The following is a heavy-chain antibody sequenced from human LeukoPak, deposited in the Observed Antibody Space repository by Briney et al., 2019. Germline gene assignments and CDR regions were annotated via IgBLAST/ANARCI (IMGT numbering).Heavy chain of an antibody. Sequence: PWGSLSLTCAASGFSVSSNYLSWVRQAPGKGLEWVSVIYSGGSTYYADSVKGRSTISRDNSKNTLYLQMNSLRAEDTAVYYFASPYSSSPYYFDYWGQGTTVTVSS. CDR1: GFSVSSNY. V-gene: IGHV3-66*01. CDR2: IYSGGST. J-gene: IGHJ4*03. CDR3: ASPYSSSPYYFDY. D-gene: IGHD6-13*01.